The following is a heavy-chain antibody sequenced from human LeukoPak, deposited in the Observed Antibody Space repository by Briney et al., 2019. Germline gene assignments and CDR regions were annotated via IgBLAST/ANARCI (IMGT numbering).Heavy chain of an antibody. J-gene: IGHJ4*02. Sequence: ASVKVSCKASGYTFTGYYMHWVRQAPGQGLEWMGWINPDSGGTNFAQKFQGRVTMTRDTSISAAYMELSRLRSDDTAVYYCGRDFRDSLDYWGQGTLVTVSS. CDR1: GYTFTGYY. CDR3: GRDFRDSLDY. CDR2: INPDSGGT. V-gene: IGHV1-2*02.